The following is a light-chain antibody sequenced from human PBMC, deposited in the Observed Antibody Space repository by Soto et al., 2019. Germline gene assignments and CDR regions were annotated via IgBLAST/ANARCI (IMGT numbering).Light chain of an antibody. V-gene: IGKV1-39*01. CDR2: GAS. Sequence: DIQMTQSPSSLSASIGDIITITCRASQSISTYLNLYQQKPGKAPKLLIYGASTLQNGVPSRCSGSGSATDYTLTISGLQPEDCATYYCQQSFITPPLTFGGGTKVEMK. CDR1: QSISTY. J-gene: IGKJ4*01. CDR3: QQSFITPPLT.